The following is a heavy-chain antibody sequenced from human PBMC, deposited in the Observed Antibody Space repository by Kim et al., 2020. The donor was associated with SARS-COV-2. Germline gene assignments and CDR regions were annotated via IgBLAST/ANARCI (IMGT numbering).Heavy chain of an antibody. D-gene: IGHD2-2*01. CDR1: GFTFSDYN. J-gene: IGHJ4*02. Sequence: GGSLRLSCTASGFTFSDYNIQWVRQAPGKRLEWVATISVDGRNKYYADSVKGRFTISRDNPRNTLYLQTDSLGPEDTAVYYCAKDLCSRRADCSSRGLHYWGQGTLDTVSS. CDR3: AKDLCSRRADCSSRGLHY. V-gene: IGHV3-30*04. CDR2: ISVDGRNK.